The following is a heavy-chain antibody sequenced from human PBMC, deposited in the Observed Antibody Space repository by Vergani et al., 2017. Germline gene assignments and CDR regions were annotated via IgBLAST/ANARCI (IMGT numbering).Heavy chain of an antibody. D-gene: IGHD4-23*01. V-gene: IGHV4-59*08. Sequence: QVQLQESGPGLVKPSETLSLTCTVSGGSISSYYWSWIRQPPGKGLEWIGYIYYSGSTNYNPSLKSRVTISVDTSKNQFSLKLSSVTAADTAVYYCARFDYGGIDYWGQGTLVTVSS. CDR3: ARFDYGGIDY. CDR1: GGSISSYY. J-gene: IGHJ4*02. CDR2: IYYSGST.